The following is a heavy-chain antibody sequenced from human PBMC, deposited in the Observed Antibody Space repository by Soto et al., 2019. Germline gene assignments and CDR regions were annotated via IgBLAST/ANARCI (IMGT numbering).Heavy chain of an antibody. CDR3: AKPKGADIPLDS. D-gene: IGHD3-9*01. J-gene: IGHJ4*02. Sequence: QVQLVESGGGVVQPGTSLTLSCAASGFIFSRDGMHWVRQAPGKGLEWVAVISYHGSDIYYADSVKGRFTISRDNSKNTVYLQINSLRPEETSVYYCAKPKGADIPLDSWGQGTLFTFSS. CDR1: GFIFSRDG. CDR2: ISYHGSDI. V-gene: IGHV3-30*18.